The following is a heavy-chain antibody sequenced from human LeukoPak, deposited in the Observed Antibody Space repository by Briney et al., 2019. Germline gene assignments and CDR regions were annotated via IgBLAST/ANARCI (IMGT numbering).Heavy chain of an antibody. CDR3: ASGHYGDYGDY. D-gene: IGHD4-17*01. V-gene: IGHV1-69*13. CDR2: IIPIFGTA. J-gene: IGHJ4*02. Sequence: PEASVKVSCKASGGTFSSYAISWVRQAPGQGLEWMGGIIPIFGTANYAQKFQGRVTITADESTSTAYMELSSLKASDTAMYYCASGHYGDYGDYWGQGTLVTVSS. CDR1: GGTFSSYA.